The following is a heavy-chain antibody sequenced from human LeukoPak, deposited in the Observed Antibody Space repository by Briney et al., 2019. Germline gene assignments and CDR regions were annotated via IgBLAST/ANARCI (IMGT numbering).Heavy chain of an antibody. CDR3: ARGLVVVAATAYYFDY. CDR1: GYTFTGYY. D-gene: IGHD2-15*01. J-gene: IGHJ4*02. CDR2: INPNSGGT. Sequence: GASVKVSCKASGYTFTGYYMHWVRQAPGQGLEWMGWINPNSGGTKYAQKFQGRVTMTRDTSISTAYMELSRLRSDDTAVYYCARGLVVVAATAYYFDYWGQGTLVTVSS. V-gene: IGHV1-2*02.